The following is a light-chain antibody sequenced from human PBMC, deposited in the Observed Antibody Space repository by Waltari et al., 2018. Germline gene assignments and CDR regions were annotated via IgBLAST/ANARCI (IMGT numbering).Light chain of an antibody. J-gene: IGLJ2*01. CDR3: QSYDTSLGVV. Sequence: QSVLTQPPSVSGAPGPRVTISCTGSWSNIGAGHAVHWYQQLPGKAPTLLNYGVNTRPPGVPDRFFGSKSGSSASLAIPGLQPEDEADYYCQSYDTSLGVVFGGGTKLTVL. CDR1: WSNIGAGHA. CDR2: GVN. V-gene: IGLV1-40*01.